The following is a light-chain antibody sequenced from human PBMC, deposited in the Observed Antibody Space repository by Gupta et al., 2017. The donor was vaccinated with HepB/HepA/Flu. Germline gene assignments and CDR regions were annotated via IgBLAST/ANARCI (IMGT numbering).Light chain of an antibody. CDR2: AAS. V-gene: IGKV1-39*01. CDR1: QSISSY. Sequence: DIEMTQSPSSLSASVGDRVTITCRASQSISSYLNWYQQKPGKAPKLLLYAASSLQSGVPSRFSGSGSGTDFTLTISSLQPDDFATYYCQQSDSTPLTFGQGTRLEIK. J-gene: IGKJ5*01. CDR3: QQSDSTPLT.